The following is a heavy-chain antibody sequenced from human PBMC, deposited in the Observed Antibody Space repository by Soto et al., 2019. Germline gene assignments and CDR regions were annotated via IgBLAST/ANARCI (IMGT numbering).Heavy chain of an antibody. V-gene: IGHV3-23*01. D-gene: IGHD6-6*01. CDR3: ARRAFGSSRAFDI. J-gene: IGHJ3*02. CDR1: GFAFSSYP. Sequence: VQLLESGGGLVQPGGSLRLSCAASGFAFSSYPMNWVRQAPEKGLEWVSGISDSGGITYNADSVKGRFTISRDNSKNTLYLQMNSLRAEDTAVYYCARRAFGSSRAFDIWGQGTMVTVSS. CDR2: ISDSGGIT.